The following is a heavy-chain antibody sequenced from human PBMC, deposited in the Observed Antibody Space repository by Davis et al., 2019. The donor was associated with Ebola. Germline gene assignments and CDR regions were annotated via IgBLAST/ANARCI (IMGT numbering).Heavy chain of an antibody. CDR3: ATDGGYCTNGVCYSDY. Sequence: PGGSLRLSCKGSGYSFTSYWIGWVRQMPGKGLEWMGIIYPGDSDTRYSPSFQGQVTISADKSISTAYLQWSSLKASDTAMYYCATDGGYCTNGVCYSDYWGQGTLVTVSS. J-gene: IGHJ4*02. V-gene: IGHV5-51*01. CDR1: GYSFTSYW. D-gene: IGHD2-8*01. CDR2: IYPGDSDT.